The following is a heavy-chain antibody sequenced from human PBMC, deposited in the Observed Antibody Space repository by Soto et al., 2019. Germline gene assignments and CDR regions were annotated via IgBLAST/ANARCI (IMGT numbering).Heavy chain of an antibody. CDR3: ARARESSWRTLYYYGMDV. D-gene: IGHD6-13*01. CDR1: GDSVSSNSAA. Sequence: SQTLSLTCAISGDSVSSNSAAWNWIGQSPSRGLEWLGRTYYRSKWYNDYAVSVKSRITINPDTSKNQFSLQLSSVTPEDTAVYYCARARESSWRTLYYYGMDVWGQGTTVTVSS. J-gene: IGHJ6*02. V-gene: IGHV6-1*01. CDR2: TYYRSKWYN.